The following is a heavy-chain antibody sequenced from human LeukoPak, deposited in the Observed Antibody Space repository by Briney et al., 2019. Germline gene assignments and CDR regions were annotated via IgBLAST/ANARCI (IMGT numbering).Heavy chain of an antibody. CDR1: GGSISSSSYY. J-gene: IGHJ4*02. D-gene: IGHD1-26*01. Sequence: SETLSLTCTVSGGSISSSSYYWGWIRQPPGKGLEWIGSIYYSGSTYYSPSLKSRVTISVDTSKNQFSLKLSSVTAADTALYYCARLKVDANNYFDYWGQGTLVTVSS. CDR2: IYYSGST. V-gene: IGHV4-39*07. CDR3: ARLKVDANNYFDY.